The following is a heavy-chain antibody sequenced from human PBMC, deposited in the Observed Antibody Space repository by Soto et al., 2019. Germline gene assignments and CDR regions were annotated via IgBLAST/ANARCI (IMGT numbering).Heavy chain of an antibody. V-gene: IGHV5-10-1*01. Sequence: GESLKISRQGPGYSFTSYWISRVRQMPGKGLEWMGRIDPSDSYTNYSPSFQGHVTIPADKSISTAYLQWSSLKASDTAMYYCASHLYSSSYNGGMYYSYVMDVWGQGTTFTVS. CDR2: IDPSDSYT. CDR3: ASHLYSSSYNGGMYYSYVMDV. J-gene: IGHJ6*02. D-gene: IGHD6-13*01. CDR1: GYSFTSYW.